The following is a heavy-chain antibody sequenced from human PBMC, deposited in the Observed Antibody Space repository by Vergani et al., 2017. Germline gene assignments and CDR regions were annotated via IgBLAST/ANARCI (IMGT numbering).Heavy chain of an antibody. V-gene: IGHV3-33*01. CDR1: GFTFSSYG. J-gene: IGHJ5*02. CDR3: ARVVSGSYWNWFDP. Sequence: QVQLVESGGGVVQPGRSLRLSCAASGFTFSSYGMHWVRQAPGKGLEWVAVIWYDGSNKYYADSVKGRFTISRDNSKNTLYLQMNSLRAEDTAVYYCARVVSGSYWNWFDPWGQGTLVTVSS. D-gene: IGHD1-26*01. CDR2: IWYDGSNK.